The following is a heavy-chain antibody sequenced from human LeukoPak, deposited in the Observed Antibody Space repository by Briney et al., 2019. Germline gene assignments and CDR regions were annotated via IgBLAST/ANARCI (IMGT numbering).Heavy chain of an antibody. Sequence: ASVKVSCKASGYTFTGYYMHWVRQAPGQGLEWMGWINPNSGGTNYAQKFQGRVTITRDTSISAAYMELSRLRSDDMAVYYCARDWGGYSGYDSPYWYFDLWGRGTLVTVSS. V-gene: IGHV1-2*02. D-gene: IGHD5-12*01. CDR3: ARDWGGYSGYDSPYWYFDL. CDR2: INPNSGGT. CDR1: GYTFTGYY. J-gene: IGHJ2*01.